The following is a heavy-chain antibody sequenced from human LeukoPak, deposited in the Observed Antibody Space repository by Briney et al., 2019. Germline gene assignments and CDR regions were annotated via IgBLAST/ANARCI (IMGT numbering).Heavy chain of an antibody. V-gene: IGHV3-9*03. D-gene: IGHD3-22*01. CDR1: GFTFDDYA. CDR2: ISWNSGSI. Sequence: GGSLRLSCGASGFTFDDYAMHWVRQAPGKGREWVSGISWNSGSIGYADSVKGRFTISRDNAKNSLYLQMNSLRVEDMALYYCAKDIGGDSSGPMGGAFDIWGQGTMVTLCS. CDR3: AKDIGGDSSGPMGGAFDI. J-gene: IGHJ3*02.